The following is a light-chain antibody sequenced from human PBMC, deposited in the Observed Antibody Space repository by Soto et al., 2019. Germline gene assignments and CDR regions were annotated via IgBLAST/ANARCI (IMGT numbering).Light chain of an antibody. Sequence: DIQMTQSPSSLSASVGDRVTITCRASQGISNYLVWYQQKPGKAPKHLIYAASSLQTGVPSRFTGSGSGTEFTLTIDSLQPEDFATYYCQQSYTTPRITFGQGTRLEIK. CDR2: AAS. CDR3: QQSYTTPRIT. CDR1: QGISNY. V-gene: IGKV1-39*01. J-gene: IGKJ5*01.